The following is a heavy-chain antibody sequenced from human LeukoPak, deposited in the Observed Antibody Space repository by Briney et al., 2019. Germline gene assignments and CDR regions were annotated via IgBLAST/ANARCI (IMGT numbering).Heavy chain of an antibody. CDR1: GGSISSGGYS. D-gene: IGHD3-22*01. CDR2: IYHSGST. CDR3: ARGGDSSGYCTFDY. J-gene: IGHJ4*02. Sequence: SETLSLTCAVSGGSISSGGYSWSWIRQPPGKGLECIGYIYHSGSTYYNPSLKSRVTISVDRSKNQFSLKLSSVTAADTAVYYCARGGDSSGYCTFDYWGQGTLVTVSS. V-gene: IGHV4-30-2*01.